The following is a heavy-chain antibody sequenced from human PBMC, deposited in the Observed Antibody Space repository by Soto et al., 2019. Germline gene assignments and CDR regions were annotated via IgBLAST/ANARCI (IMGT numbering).Heavy chain of an antibody. CDR2: INHSGST. V-gene: IGHV4-34*01. CDR1: GGSFSGYY. D-gene: IGHD7-27*01. CDR3: ATELGLEDAFDI. Sequence: SETLSLTCAVYGGSFSGYYWSWIRQPPGKGLEWIGEINHSGSTNYNPSLKSRVTISVDTSKNQFSLKLSSVTAADTAVYYCATELGLEDAFDIWGQGTMVTVS. J-gene: IGHJ3*02.